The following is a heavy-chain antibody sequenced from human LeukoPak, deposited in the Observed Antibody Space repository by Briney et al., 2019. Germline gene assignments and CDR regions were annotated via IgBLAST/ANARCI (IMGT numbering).Heavy chain of an antibody. J-gene: IGHJ6*03. CDR2: ISSNGGST. Sequence: GGSLRLSCAASGFTFSSYAMHWVRQAPGKGLEYVSTISSNGGSTYYANSVKGRFAISRDTSKNTLYLQMGGLRAEDMAVYYCARGLLTGYYPHYYYYYMDVWGKGTTVTVSS. D-gene: IGHD3-9*01. CDR1: GFTFSSYA. V-gene: IGHV3-64*01. CDR3: ARGLLTGYYPHYYYYYMDV.